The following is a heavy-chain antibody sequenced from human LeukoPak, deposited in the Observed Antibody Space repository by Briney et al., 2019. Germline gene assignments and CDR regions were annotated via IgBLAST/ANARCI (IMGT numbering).Heavy chain of an antibody. J-gene: IGHJ6*02. CDR1: GVSFSGYY. CDR2: INHSGST. D-gene: IGHD3-10*01. CDR3: ARGRGGSGSYYRFAYYGMDV. Sequence: SETLSLTCAVYGVSFSGYYWSWIRQPPGKGLEWLGEINHSGSTNYNPSLKSRVTISVDTSKNQFSLKLSSVTAADTAVYYCARGRGGSGSYYRFAYYGMDVWGQGTTVTVSS. V-gene: IGHV4-34*01.